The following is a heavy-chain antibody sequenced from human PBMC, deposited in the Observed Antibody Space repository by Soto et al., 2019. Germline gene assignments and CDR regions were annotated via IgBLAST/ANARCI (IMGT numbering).Heavy chain of an antibody. J-gene: IGHJ6*02. CDR1: GYTFTGYY. CDR3: ARDGAYDFWSGYSLGMDV. V-gene: IGHV1-2*02. Sequence: ASVKVSWKASGYTFTGYYMPWVRQAPGQGLEWTGWINPNSGGTNYAQKFQGRVTMTRDTSISTAYMELSRLRSDDTAVYYCARDGAYDFWSGYSLGMDVWGQGTTVTVSS. CDR2: INPNSGGT. D-gene: IGHD3-3*01.